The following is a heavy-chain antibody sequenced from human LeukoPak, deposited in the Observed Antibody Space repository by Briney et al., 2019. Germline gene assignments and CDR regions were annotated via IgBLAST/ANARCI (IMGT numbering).Heavy chain of an antibody. CDR1: GYTFTMYG. CDR3: ARDLNYVTLGYDILADVGYYFDY. V-gene: IGHV1-18*01. D-gene: IGHD3-9*01. Sequence: GASVKVSCKASGYTFTMYGISWVRQAPGQGLQWLGWISPHNGNTNYAQDLQGRVTMTTDASTSTAYLELRSLRSDDTATYYCARDLNYVTLGYDILADVGYYFDYWGQGPLVTVSS. J-gene: IGHJ4*02. CDR2: ISPHNGNT.